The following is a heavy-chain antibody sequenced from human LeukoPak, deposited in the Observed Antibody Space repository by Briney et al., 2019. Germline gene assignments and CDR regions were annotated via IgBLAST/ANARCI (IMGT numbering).Heavy chain of an antibody. CDR2: ISYDGSSK. Sequence: PGRSLRLSCAASGFTFSSYAMHWVRQAPGKGLEWVAVISYDGSSKYYADSVKGRFTISRDNSKNTLYLQMNSLRAEDTAVYYCAREVEMGSSGWYRGSAFDIWGQGTMVTVSS. CDR1: GFTFSSYA. V-gene: IGHV3-30-3*01. D-gene: IGHD6-19*01. CDR3: AREVEMGSSGWYRGSAFDI. J-gene: IGHJ3*02.